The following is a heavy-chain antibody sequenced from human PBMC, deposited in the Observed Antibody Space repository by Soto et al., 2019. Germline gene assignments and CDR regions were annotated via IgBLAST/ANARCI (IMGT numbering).Heavy chain of an antibody. Sequence: ASVKVSCKASGYTFIEYAIHWVRQAPGQRLEWMGWIHAGYGDTKYSQKFQGRVTITRDTSASTAYMELSSLSSEDTAVFYCVTRGNRTTYGCITPDGVDIWGQGTMVTVSS. CDR3: VTRGNRTTYGCITPDGVDI. V-gene: IGHV1-3*01. CDR1: GYTFIEYA. D-gene: IGHD1-7*01. J-gene: IGHJ3*02. CDR2: IHAGYGDT.